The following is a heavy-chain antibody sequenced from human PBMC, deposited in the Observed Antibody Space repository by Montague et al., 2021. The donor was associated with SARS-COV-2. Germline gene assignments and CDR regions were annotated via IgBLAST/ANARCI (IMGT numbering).Heavy chain of an antibody. CDR2: IYSGGST. CDR1: EFTVSSNY. J-gene: IGHJ4*02. Sequence: SLRLSGAASEFTVSSNYMSWVRQAPGKGLEWVSVIYSGGSTYYADSVRXRFTISRDNSKNTLYLQMNSLRAEDTAVYYCASRNYGSGLEEIDYWGQGILVTVSS. CDR3: ASRNYGSGLEEIDY. V-gene: IGHV3-66*01. D-gene: IGHD3-10*01.